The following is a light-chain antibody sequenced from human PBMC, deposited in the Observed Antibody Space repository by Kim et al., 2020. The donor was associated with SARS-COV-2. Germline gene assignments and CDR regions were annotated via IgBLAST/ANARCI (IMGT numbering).Light chain of an antibody. Sequence: PTVPLTCTGTNPTAGTPGAACPQQHQRHPPKRLSYMANNRPSGISKGLSASRSGDTASLTITGLQPEDETDYSCSAWDSSLSAWVFGGGTQLTVL. CDR2: MAN. CDR1: NPTAGTPG. V-gene: IGLV10-54*01. CDR3: SAWDSSLSAWV. J-gene: IGLJ3*02.